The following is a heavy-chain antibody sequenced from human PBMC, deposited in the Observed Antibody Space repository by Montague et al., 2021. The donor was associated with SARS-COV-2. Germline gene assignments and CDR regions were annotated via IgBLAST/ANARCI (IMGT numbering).Heavy chain of an antibody. CDR2: IYYSGST. CDR1: GGSISSSTYY. J-gene: IGHJ4*02. V-gene: IGHV4-39*07. D-gene: IGHD6-19*01. Sequence: SETLSLTCTVSGGSISSSTYYWGWIRQPPGRGLEWIANIYYSGSTYYNPSLKSRVTISVDTSKNQFSLKLTSVTAADTAVYYCAGTEGSGWYREVDYWSQGTLVTVSS. CDR3: AGTEGSGWYREVDY.